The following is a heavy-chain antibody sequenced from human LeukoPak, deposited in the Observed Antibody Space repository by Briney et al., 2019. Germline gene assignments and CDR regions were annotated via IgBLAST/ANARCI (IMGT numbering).Heavy chain of an antibody. V-gene: IGHV3-74*01. Sequence: GGSLRLSCAASGFTFSSYWMHWVRQAPGKGLVWVSRINSDGSSTSYADSVKGRFTISRDNAKNTLYLQMNSLRAEDTAVYYCARAGYCSGGSCYSSGGYFDXWGQGTLVTVSS. CDR3: ARAGYCSGGSCYSSGGYFDX. J-gene: IGHJ4*02. D-gene: IGHD2-15*01. CDR2: INSDGSST. CDR1: GFTFSSYW.